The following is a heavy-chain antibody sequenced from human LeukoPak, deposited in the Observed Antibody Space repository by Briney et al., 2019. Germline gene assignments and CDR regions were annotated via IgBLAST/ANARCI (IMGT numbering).Heavy chain of an antibody. CDR3: AIEAYYYYYYMDV. CDR2: IIPIFGTA. J-gene: IGHJ6*03. CDR1: GGTFSSYA. V-gene: IGHV1-69*05. Sequence: ASVKVSCKASGGTFSSYAISWVRQAPGQGLEWMGRIIPIFGTASYAQKFQGRVTITTDESTSTAYMELSSLRSEDTAVYYCAIEAYYYYYYMDVWGKGTTVTVSS.